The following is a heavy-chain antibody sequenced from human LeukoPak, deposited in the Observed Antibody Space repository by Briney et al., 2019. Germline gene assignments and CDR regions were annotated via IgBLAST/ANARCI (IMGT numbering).Heavy chain of an antibody. J-gene: IGHJ4*02. D-gene: IGHD1-26*01. Sequence: SETLSLTCAVYGGSFSGYYWSWIRQPAGKGLEWIGRIYTSGSTNYSPSLKSRVTMSVDTSKNQFSLKLSSVTAADTAVYYCARDYIALLWGQGTLVTVSS. CDR1: GGSFSGYY. V-gene: IGHV4-4*07. CDR2: IYTSGST. CDR3: ARDYIALL.